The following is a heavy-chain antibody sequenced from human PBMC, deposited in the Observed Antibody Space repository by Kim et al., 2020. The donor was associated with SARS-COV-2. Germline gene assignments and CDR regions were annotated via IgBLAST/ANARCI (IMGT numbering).Heavy chain of an antibody. D-gene: IGHD3-16*01. CDR1: DDSIRRSSYY. CDR2: VYYTGST. Sequence: SETLSLTCTVSDDSIRRSSYYWGWIRQPPGKGLEWIVSVYYTGSTFYNPSLKNRVTVSEYTSRKQFSLRLTSVTAADTAVYYCARFGDYFLWFDPCGQGT. V-gene: IGHV4-39*01. J-gene: IGHJ5*02. CDR3: ARFGDYFLWFDP.